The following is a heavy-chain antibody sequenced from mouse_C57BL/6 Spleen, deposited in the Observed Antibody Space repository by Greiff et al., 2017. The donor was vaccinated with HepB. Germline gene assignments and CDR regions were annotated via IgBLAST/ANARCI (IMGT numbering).Heavy chain of an antibody. CDR3: TRDSSGPAWFAY. D-gene: IGHD3-2*02. CDR2: IDPEDGDT. CDR1: GFNIKDYY. V-gene: IGHV14-1*01. Sequence: EVQLQQSGAELVRPGASVKLSCTASGFNIKDYYMHWVKQRPEQGLEWIGRIDPEDGDTEYAPKFQGKATMTADTSSNTAYLQLSSLTSEDTAVYYCTRDSSGPAWFAYWGQGTLVTVSA. J-gene: IGHJ3*01.